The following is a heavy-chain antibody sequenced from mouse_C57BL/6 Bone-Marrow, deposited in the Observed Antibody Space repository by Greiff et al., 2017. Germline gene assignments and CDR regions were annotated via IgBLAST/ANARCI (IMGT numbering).Heavy chain of an antibody. V-gene: IGHV1-56*01. Sequence: LVRPGASVKISCKALGYTFTSHWMQWARQRLGQGLEGTGEILPGSGSTYYNEKFKGKATLTVDTSSSTAYMQLSSLTSEDSAVYFCAIPYYFDYWGQGTTLTVSS. J-gene: IGHJ2*01. CDR3: AIPYYFDY. CDR2: ILPGSGST. CDR1: GYTFTSHW.